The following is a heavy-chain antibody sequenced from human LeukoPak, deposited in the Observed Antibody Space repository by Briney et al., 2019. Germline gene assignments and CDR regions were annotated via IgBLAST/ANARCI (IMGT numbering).Heavy chain of an antibody. CDR2: ISGSGDDT. CDR1: GFTFSSYA. J-gene: IGHJ4*02. D-gene: IGHD3-10*01. CDR3: ARKRGDGSASSVKFDY. V-gene: IGHV3-23*01. Sequence: GGSLRLSCAASGFTFSSYAMSWVRQAPGKGLDWVSIISGSGDDTYYADSVKGRFTISRDNSKNTLYLQMNSLRAEDTAVYYCARKRGDGSASSVKFDYWGQGTLVTVSS.